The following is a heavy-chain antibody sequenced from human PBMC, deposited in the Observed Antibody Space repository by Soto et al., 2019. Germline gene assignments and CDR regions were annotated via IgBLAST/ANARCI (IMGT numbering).Heavy chain of an antibody. Sequence: GGSLRLSCAASGFTFSSYAISWVRQAPGKGLEWVSAISGSGVSTYYADSVKGRFTISRDNSKNTLYLQMNSLRVEDTALYYCAKDSSYYYGSGSYRVWGQGTLVTVSS. D-gene: IGHD3-10*01. V-gene: IGHV3-23*01. CDR3: AKDSSYYYGSGSYRV. J-gene: IGHJ4*02. CDR2: ISGSGVST. CDR1: GFTFSSYA.